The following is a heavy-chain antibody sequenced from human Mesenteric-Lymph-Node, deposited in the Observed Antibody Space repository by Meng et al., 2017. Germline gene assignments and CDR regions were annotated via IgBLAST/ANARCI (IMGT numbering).Heavy chain of an antibody. CDR2: INSEGSSS. CDR1: GFTPSNYW. CDR3: TSAGGGGY. Sequence: DVHLGESGGGLVQPGGSLRLSCAASGFTPSNYWMNWVRQAPGKGLVWVSRINSEGSSSIYADSVKGRFTTSRDDAKNTLYLQMNSLRAEDTAVYYCTSAGGGGYWGQGTLVTVSS. J-gene: IGHJ4*02. V-gene: IGHV3-74*01. D-gene: IGHD2-21*01.